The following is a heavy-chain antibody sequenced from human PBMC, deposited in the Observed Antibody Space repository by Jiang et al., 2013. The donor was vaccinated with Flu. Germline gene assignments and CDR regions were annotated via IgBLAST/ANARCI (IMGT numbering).Heavy chain of an antibody. CDR3: AHLNYYDKVFGY. J-gene: IGHJ4*02. CDR1: TSGVG. D-gene: IGHD3-22*01. V-gene: IGHV2-5*02. Sequence: TSGVGVGWIRQPPGKALEWLALIYWDDDKRYSPSLKSRLTITKDTSKNQVVLTMTNMDPVDTATYYCAHLNYYDKVFGYWGQGTLVTVSS. CDR2: IYWDDDK.